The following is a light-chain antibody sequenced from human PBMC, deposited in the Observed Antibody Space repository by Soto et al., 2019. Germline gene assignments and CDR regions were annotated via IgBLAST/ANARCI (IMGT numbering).Light chain of an antibody. J-gene: IGLJ2*01. CDR3: SSYTIYSTLLL. Sequence: QSALTQPASVSGSPGQSITISCTGTSSDIGGYKYVSWYQQHPGKAPKLIIYEVTNRPSGVSDRFSGSKSSNTASLTISGLQAEDEADYYCSSYTIYSTLLLFGGGTKVTVL. V-gene: IGLV2-14*01. CDR2: EVT. CDR1: SSDIGGYKY.